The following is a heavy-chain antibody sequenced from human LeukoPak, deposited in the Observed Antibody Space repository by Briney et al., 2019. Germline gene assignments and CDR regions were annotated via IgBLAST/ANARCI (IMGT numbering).Heavy chain of an antibody. CDR1: GGSISSSSYY. CDR3: ARHPSYDFWSGYYKDYFDY. D-gene: IGHD3-3*01. Sequence: SETLSLTCTVSGGSISSSSYYWGWIRQPPGKGLEWIGSIYYSGSIYYNPSLKSRVTISVDTSKNQFSLKLSSVTAADMAVYYCARHPSYDFWSGYYKDYFDYWGQGTLVTVSS. V-gene: IGHV4-39*01. J-gene: IGHJ4*02. CDR2: IYYSGSI.